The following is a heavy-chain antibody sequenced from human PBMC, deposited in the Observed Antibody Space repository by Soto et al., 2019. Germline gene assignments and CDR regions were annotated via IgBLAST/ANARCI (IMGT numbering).Heavy chain of an antibody. CDR3: AREVTLCDY. Sequence: ASVKGSWKASGYTFTSYCMSWVRQAPGQGLECMGWISAYNGNTNYAQKLQGRVTMTTDTSTSTAYMELRSLRSDDTAVYYCAREVTLCDYWGQGTLVTVSS. V-gene: IGHV1-18*04. CDR1: GYTFTSYC. D-gene: IGHD2-2*01. J-gene: IGHJ4*02. CDR2: ISAYNGNT.